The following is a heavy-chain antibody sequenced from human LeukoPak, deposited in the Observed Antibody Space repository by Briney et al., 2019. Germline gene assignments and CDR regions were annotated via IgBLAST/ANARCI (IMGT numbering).Heavy chain of an antibody. D-gene: IGHD6-13*01. Sequence: GGSLRLSCAASGFTVSSNYMSWVGQAPGKGLEWVSVIYNDGSTFYADSVRGRFTVSRDNSKNTLYLQMNSLRAEDTAVYYCARGYSSPDYWGQGTLVTVSS. CDR3: ARGYSSPDY. CDR2: IYNDGST. V-gene: IGHV3-66*01. CDR1: GFTVSSNY. J-gene: IGHJ4*02.